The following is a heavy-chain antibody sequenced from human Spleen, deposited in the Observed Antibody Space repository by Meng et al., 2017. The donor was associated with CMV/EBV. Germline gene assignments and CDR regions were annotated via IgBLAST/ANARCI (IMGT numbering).Heavy chain of an antibody. CDR1: RGSFSSYA. CDR3: ARGGVGSGYLHFDY. CDR2: ILPIFGIP. J-gene: IGHJ4*02. V-gene: IGHV1-69*17. D-gene: IGHD3-3*01. Sequence: ASRGSFSSYAIHWVRQAPGQGLEWMGGILPIFGIPKYAQKFQGRVTITADTSTSTAYMELNSLRSEDTAVYYCARGGVGSGYLHFDYWGQGTLVTVSS.